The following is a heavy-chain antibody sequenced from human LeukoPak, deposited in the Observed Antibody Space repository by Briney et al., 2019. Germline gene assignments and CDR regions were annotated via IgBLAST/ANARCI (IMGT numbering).Heavy chain of an antibody. CDR1: GGSISSSSYY. D-gene: IGHD6-13*01. CDR2: IYYSGST. Sequence: SETLSLTCTVSGGSISSSSYYWGWIRQPPGKGLEWIGSIYYSGSTYYNPSLKSRVTISVDTSKNQFSLKLSSVTAADTAVYYYANWYSSRFDYWGQGTLVTVSS. CDR3: ANWYSSRFDY. V-gene: IGHV4-39*01. J-gene: IGHJ4*02.